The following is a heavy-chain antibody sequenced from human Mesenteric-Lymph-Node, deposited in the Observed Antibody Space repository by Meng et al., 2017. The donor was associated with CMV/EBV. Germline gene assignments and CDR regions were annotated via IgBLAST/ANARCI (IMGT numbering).Heavy chain of an antibody. J-gene: IGHJ4*02. CDR1: GFTFSSYS. V-gene: IGHV3-74*01. CDR3: AKDSEGYCTNGVCSLDY. Sequence: GESLKISCAASGFTFSSYSMYWVRQVPGKGLVWVSRINSDGSNTTYADSVKGRFTLSRDNARKMVFLQMNSLRTEDTALYYCAKDSEGYCTNGVCSLDYWGQGTLVTVSS. CDR2: INSDGSNT. D-gene: IGHD2-8*01.